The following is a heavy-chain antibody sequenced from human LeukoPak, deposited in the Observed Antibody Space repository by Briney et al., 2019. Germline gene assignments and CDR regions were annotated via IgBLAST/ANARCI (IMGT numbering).Heavy chain of an antibody. V-gene: IGHV3-23*01. Sequence: PVGSLRPSCAAPVFSFGSYAITWVRQAPGKGLGWVSRISGSGGDTYYAESVKGRYTTSRDNSKNTLYVQMKSLRAEDTAVYYCAKEKYNWNYVRYFDIWGQGTMVTVSS. D-gene: IGHD1-7*01. CDR2: ISGSGGDT. J-gene: IGHJ3*02. CDR1: VFSFGSYA. CDR3: AKEKYNWNYVRYFDI.